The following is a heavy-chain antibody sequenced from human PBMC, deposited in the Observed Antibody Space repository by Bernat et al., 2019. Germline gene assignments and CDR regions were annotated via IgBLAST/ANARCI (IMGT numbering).Heavy chain of an antibody. Sequence: QVQLVQSGAEVKKPGSSVKVSCKASGGTFSSYTISWVRQAPGQGLEWMGRIIPILGIANYAQKFQGRVTITADKSTSTAYMELSSLRSEDTAVYYCARDRSPPRYCSGGSCSPWGMDVWGQGTTVTVSS. CDR3: ARDRSPPRYCSGGSCSPWGMDV. V-gene: IGHV1-69*08. J-gene: IGHJ6*02. CDR1: GGTFSSYT. D-gene: IGHD2-15*01. CDR2: IIPILGIA.